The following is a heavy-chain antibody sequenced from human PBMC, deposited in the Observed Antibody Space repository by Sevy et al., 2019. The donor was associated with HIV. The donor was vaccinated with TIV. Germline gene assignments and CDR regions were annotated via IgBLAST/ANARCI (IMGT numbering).Heavy chain of an antibody. Sequence: GGSLRLSCVGSGFTFREYSMNWVRLAPGKGLEWVSYISGSSTTIEHADSEKGRFSISRDNADNSVFLQMNRLRVEDTAVYYSARSLAAAENWFDPWGQGTLVTVSS. CDR1: GFTFREYS. CDR3: ARSLAAAENWFDP. CDR2: ISGSSTTI. D-gene: IGHD6-13*01. J-gene: IGHJ5*02. V-gene: IGHV3-48*01.